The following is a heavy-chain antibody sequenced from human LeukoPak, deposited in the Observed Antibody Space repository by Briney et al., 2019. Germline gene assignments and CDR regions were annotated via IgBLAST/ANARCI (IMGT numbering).Heavy chain of an antibody. CDR2: IYYSGST. V-gene: IGHV4-31*03. J-gene: IGHJ4*02. CDR1: GGSISSGGYY. CDR3: ARQPGSSSNFDY. Sequence: SETLSLTCTVSGGSISSGGYYWSWIRQHPGKGLEWIGYIYYSGSTYYNPSLKSRVTISVDTSKNQFSLKLSSVTAADTAVYYCARQPGSSSNFDYWGQGTLVTVSS. D-gene: IGHD6-13*01.